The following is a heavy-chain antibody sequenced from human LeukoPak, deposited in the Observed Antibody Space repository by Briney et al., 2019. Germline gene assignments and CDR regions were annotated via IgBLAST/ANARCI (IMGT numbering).Heavy chain of an antibody. V-gene: IGHV3-30*02. J-gene: IGHJ4*02. CDR1: GFTFSSYG. D-gene: IGHD6-13*01. CDR2: IQYDGGNE. Sequence: GGSLRLSCTASGFTFSSYGMHWVRQAPGKGLEWVVIIQYDGGNEYYVDSVQGRFTISRDNSKNTLYLQMNSLRTEDTAVYYCAKERYSSSSLFAITPFDYWGQGTLVTVSS. CDR3: AKERYSSSSLFAITPFDY.